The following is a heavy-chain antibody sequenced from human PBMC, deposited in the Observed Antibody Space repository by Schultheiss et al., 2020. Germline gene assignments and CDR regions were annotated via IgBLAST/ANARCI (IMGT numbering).Heavy chain of an antibody. D-gene: IGHD5-18*01. CDR2: IYHSGST. J-gene: IGHJ6*02. CDR3: ARAATAMWSYYYYGMDV. V-gene: IGHV4-34*01. Sequence: SETLSLTCAVYGGSFSGYYWSWIRQPPGKGLEWIGEIYHSGSTNYNPSLKSRVTISVDTSKNQFSLKLSSVTAADTAVYYCARAATAMWSYYYYGMDVWGQGTTVTV. CDR1: GGSFSGYY.